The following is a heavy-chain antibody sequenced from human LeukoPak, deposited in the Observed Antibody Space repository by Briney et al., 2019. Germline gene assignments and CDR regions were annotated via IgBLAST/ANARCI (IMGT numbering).Heavy chain of an antibody. D-gene: IGHD6-13*01. CDR3: AKAAAAVPFDY. CDR1: GFTFSSYS. V-gene: IGHV3-21*01. Sequence: GGSLRLSCAASGFTFSSYSMNWVRQAPGKGLEWVSTISNSSSYIYYADSVKGRFTISRDNAKNSLYLQMNSLRAEDTAVYYCAKAAAAVPFDYWGQGTLVTVSS. CDR2: ISNSSSYI. J-gene: IGHJ4*02.